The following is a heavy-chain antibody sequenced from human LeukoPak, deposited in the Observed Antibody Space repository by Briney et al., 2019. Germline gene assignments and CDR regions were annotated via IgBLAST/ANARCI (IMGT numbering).Heavy chain of an antibody. D-gene: IGHD6-19*01. CDR1: GGSISSTRYY. J-gene: IGHJ3*02. V-gene: IGHV4-39*07. CDR2: IYYSGST. Sequence: PSETLSLTCTVSGGSISSTRYYWGWIRQPPGKGLEWIGSIYYSGSTYYNPSLKSRVTISVDTSKNQFSLKLNSVTAADTAVYYCARSQQWLRNSAFDIWGQGTMVTVSS. CDR3: ARSQQWLRNSAFDI.